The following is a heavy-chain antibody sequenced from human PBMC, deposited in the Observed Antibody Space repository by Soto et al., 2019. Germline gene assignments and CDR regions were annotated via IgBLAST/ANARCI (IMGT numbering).Heavy chain of an antibody. V-gene: IGHV1-18*04. CDR2: ISAYNGNT. J-gene: IGHJ6*02. CDR3: ARHYSGYDLSYYYGMDV. D-gene: IGHD5-12*01. CDR1: GYTFTSYG. Sequence: GASVKVSCKASGYTFTSYGISWVRQAPGQGLEWMGWISAYNGNTNYSPSFQGHVTISADKSISTAYLQWSSLKASDTAMYYFARHYSGYDLSYYYGMDVWGQGTTVTVS.